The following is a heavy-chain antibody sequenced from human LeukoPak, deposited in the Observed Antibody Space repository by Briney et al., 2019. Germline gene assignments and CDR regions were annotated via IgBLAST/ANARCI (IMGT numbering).Heavy chain of an antibody. CDR3: ARVYGGNSFSDY. CDR1: GFTFSSYG. Sequence: GRSLRLSCAASGFTFSSYGMHWVRQAPGKGLEWVAVIWYDGSNKYYADSVKGRFTISRDNSKNTLYLQMNSLRAEDTAVYYCARVYGGNSFSDYWGQGTLVTVSS. CDR2: IWYDGSNK. V-gene: IGHV3-33*01. J-gene: IGHJ4*02. D-gene: IGHD4-23*01.